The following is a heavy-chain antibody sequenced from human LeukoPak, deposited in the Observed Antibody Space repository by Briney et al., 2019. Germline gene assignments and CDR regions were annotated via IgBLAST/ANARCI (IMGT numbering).Heavy chain of an antibody. Sequence: PSETLSLTCTVSGGSIGSYYWSWIRQPPGKGLEWIGYIYYSGSTNYNPSLKSRVTISVDTSKNQFSLKLSSVTAADTAVYYCARVAVEYYYDSSGSRAYYYYGMDVWGQGTTVTVSS. CDR3: ARVAVEYYYDSSGSRAYYYYGMDV. V-gene: IGHV4-59*01. CDR2: IYYSGST. D-gene: IGHD3-22*01. CDR1: GGSIGSYY. J-gene: IGHJ6*02.